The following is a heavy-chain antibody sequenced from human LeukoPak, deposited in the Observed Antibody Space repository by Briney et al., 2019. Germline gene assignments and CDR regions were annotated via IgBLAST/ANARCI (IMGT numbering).Heavy chain of an antibody. V-gene: IGHV1-69*05. CDR3: ASTLDYYDSSGYYYPHFDY. CDR1: GGTFISYA. J-gene: IGHJ4*02. CDR2: IIPIFGTA. D-gene: IGHD3-22*01. Sequence: SVKVSCKASGGTFISYAISWVRQAAGQGLEWMGRIIPIFGTANYAQKFQGRVTITTDESTSTAYMELSSLRSEDTAVYYCASTLDYYDSSGYYYPHFDYWGQGPLVSVSS.